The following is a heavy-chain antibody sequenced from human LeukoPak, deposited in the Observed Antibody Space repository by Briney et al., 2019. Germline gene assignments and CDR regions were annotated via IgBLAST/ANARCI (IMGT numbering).Heavy chain of an antibody. CDR2: ISAYNGNT. D-gene: IGHD6-19*01. J-gene: IGHJ4*02. V-gene: IGHV1-18*01. CDR3: ARDADDTEYSSGWPFFDY. Sequence: GESLKISCKGSGYTFTNYGISWVRQAPGQGLEWMGWISAYNGNTNYAQKLQGRVTMTTDTSTSTAYMELRSLRSDDTAVYYCARDADDTEYSSGWPFFDYWGQGTLVTVSS. CDR1: GYTFTNYG.